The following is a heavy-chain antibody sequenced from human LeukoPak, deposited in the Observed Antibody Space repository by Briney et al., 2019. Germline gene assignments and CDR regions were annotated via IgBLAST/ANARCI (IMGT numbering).Heavy chain of an antibody. CDR1: GFTFDDHG. CDR3: ARRPYSSSSHYFDY. CDR2: INWKGGST. Sequence: PGGSLRLSCAASGFTFDDHGMSWVRQAPGKGLEWVSGINWKGGSTTYADSVRGRFTISRDNAKNSLYLEMNSLRAEDTALYHCARRPYSSSSHYFDYWGQGTLVTVSS. D-gene: IGHD6-6*01. J-gene: IGHJ4*02. V-gene: IGHV3-20*01.